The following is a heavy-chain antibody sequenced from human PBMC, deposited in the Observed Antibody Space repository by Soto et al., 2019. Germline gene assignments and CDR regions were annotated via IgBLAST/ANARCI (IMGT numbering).Heavy chain of an antibody. CDR1: GGTFSSYA. CDR3: ARASIVATIWAGSYYYGMDC. J-gene: IGHJ6*02. Sequence: SVKVSCKASGGTFSSYAISWVRQAPGQGLEWMGGIIPIFGTANYAQKFQGRVTITADESTSTAYMELSSLRSEDTAVYYCARASIVATIWAGSYYYGMDCRGQGHTVTVSS. D-gene: IGHD5-12*01. V-gene: IGHV1-69*13. CDR2: IIPIFGTA.